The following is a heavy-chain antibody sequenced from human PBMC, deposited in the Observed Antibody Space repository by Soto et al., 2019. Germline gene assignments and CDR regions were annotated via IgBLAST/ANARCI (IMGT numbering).Heavy chain of an antibody. V-gene: IGHV4-34*01. D-gene: IGHD6-13*01. CDR2: INHSGST. J-gene: IGHJ5*01. CDR3: ARGSSYIFYSSSCYHNWFDF. Sequence: SETLSLTCAVYGGSFSGYYWSWIRQPPGKGLEWIGEINHSGSTNYNPSLKSRVTISVDTSKNQFSLKLSSVTAADTAVYYCARGSSYIFYSSSCYHNWFDFWGQGTLVPVSS. CDR1: GGSFSGYY.